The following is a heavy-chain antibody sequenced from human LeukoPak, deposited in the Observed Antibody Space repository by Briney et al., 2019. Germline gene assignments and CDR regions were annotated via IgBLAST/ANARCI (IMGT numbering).Heavy chain of an antibody. Sequence: PSETLSLTCAVYGGSFSGYYWSWIRQPPGKGLEWIGEINHSGSTNYNPSLKSRVTISVDTSKNQFSLKLSSVTAADTAVYYCAREPPDGFGCWGQGTLVTVSS. D-gene: IGHD3-10*01. J-gene: IGHJ4*02. CDR2: INHSGST. CDR3: AREPPDGFGC. CDR1: GGSFSGYY. V-gene: IGHV4-34*01.